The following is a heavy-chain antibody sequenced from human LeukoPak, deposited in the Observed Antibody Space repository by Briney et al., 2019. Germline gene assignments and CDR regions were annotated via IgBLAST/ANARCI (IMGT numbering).Heavy chain of an antibody. CDR2: IYYSGST. J-gene: IGHJ6*03. CDR3: ARGPPGDYYYYMDV. D-gene: IGHD3-10*01. V-gene: IGHV4-59*11. Sequence: SETLSLTCTVSGGSISSHYRSWIRHPPGKGLEWIGYIYYSGSTNYNPSLKSRVTISVDTSKNQFSLKLSSVTAADPAVYYCARGPPGDYYYYMDVWGKGTTVTVSS. CDR1: GGSISSHY.